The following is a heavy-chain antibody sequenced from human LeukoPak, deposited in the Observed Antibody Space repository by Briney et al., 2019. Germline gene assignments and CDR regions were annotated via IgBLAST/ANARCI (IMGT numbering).Heavy chain of an antibody. CDR3: ARVKNIAVAADYFDF. V-gene: IGHV4-38-2*01. CDR2: VHHSGNT. J-gene: IGHJ4*02. Sequence: KTSETLSLTCAVSGFSVGSGYFWGWIRQPPGKGLEWIGSVHHSGNTYYNPSLKSRVAASVDTSKNQFSLRLNSVTAADTAIYHCARVKNIAVAADYFDFWGQGTLVTVSS. CDR1: GFSVGSGYF. D-gene: IGHD6-19*01.